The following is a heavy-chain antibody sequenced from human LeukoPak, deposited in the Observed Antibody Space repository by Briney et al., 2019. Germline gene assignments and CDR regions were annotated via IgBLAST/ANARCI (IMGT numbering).Heavy chain of an antibody. CDR1: GFTFTDYY. J-gene: IGHJ4*02. V-gene: IGHV3-53*01. D-gene: IGHD4/OR15-4a*01. CDR3: ARRAGAYSHPYDY. Sequence: GGSLRLSCAASGFTFTDYYMSWIRQAPGKGLEWVSFIYSDNTHYSDSVKGRFTISRDNSKNTLYLQMNSLRAEDTAVYYCARRAGAYSHPYDYWGQGTLVTVSS. CDR2: IYSDNT.